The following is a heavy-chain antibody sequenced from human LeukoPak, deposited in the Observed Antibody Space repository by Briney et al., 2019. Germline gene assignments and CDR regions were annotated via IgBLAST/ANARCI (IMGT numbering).Heavy chain of an antibody. CDR1: GFTFSSYG. CDR2: IRYDGSNK. Sequence: PGGSLRLSCAASGFTFSSYGMHWVRQAPGKGLEWVAFIRYDGSNKYYADSVKGRFTISRDNSKNTLYLQMNSLGAEDTAVYYCAKAGDWNYFLTYFQHWGQGTLVTVSS. V-gene: IGHV3-30*02. CDR3: AKAGDWNYFLTYFQH. J-gene: IGHJ1*01. D-gene: IGHD1-7*01.